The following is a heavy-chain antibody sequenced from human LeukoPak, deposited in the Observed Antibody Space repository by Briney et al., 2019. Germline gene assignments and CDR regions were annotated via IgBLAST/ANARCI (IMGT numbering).Heavy chain of an antibody. Sequence: ASVKVSCKASGYTFTDYYMHWVQQAPGKGLEWMGHVDPEDGETIYAEKFQGRVTITADTPTDTAYMELSSLRSEDTAVYYCATFPLPYVEMATIYAAAPFDYWGQGTLVTVSS. CDR1: GYTFTDYY. V-gene: IGHV1-69-2*01. CDR2: VDPEDGET. J-gene: IGHJ4*02. CDR3: ATFPLPYVEMATIYAAAPFDY. D-gene: IGHD5-24*01.